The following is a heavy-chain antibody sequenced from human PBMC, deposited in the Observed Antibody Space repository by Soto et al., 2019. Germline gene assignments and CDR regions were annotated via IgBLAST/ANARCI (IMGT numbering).Heavy chain of an antibody. CDR3: ARDVTGACGSGSSTYFDY. D-gene: IGHD3-10*01. J-gene: IGHJ4*01. Sequence: SETLSLTCTVSGASVSSGGYYWGWIRQHPGKGLEWIGFIYHGGSTYYNPSLKSRATISVATSENQFSLKLNSVTAADTAVYFCARDVTGACGSGSSTYFDYWGQGALVTVSS. CDR1: GASVSSGGYY. CDR2: IYHGGST. V-gene: IGHV4-31*03.